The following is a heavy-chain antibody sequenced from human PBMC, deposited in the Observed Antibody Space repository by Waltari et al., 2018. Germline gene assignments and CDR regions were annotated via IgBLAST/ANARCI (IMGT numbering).Heavy chain of an antibody. CDR3: ARVSLPIYGTTGPSDY. D-gene: IGHD4-17*01. CDR1: GFTFSSYA. CDR2: ISYDGSNK. J-gene: IGHJ4*02. V-gene: IGHV3-30-3*01. Sequence: RLSCAASGFTFSSYAMHWVRQAPGKGLEWVAVISYDGSNKYYADSVKGRFTISRDNSKNTLYLQMNSLRAEDTAVYYCARVSLPIYGTTGPSDYWGQGTLVTVSS.